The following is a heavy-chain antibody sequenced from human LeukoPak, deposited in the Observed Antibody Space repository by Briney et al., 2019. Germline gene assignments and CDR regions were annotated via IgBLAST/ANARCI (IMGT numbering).Heavy chain of an antibody. D-gene: IGHD6-13*01. CDR1: GYTFVNYD. CDR2: MNANSANT. J-gene: IGHJ4*02. V-gene: IGHV1-8*02. CDR3: PKGQGAAAGTDPSDY. Sequence: GASVKVSCKASGYTFVNYDINWVRQATGQGLEWMGWMNANSANTGYAQRFQDRVTMTWDTSISTAYMELSSLRSEDTAVYYCPKGQGAAAGTDPSDYWGQGTLVNGFS.